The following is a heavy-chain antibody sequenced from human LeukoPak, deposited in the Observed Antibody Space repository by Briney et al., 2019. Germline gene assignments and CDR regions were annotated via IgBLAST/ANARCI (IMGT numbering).Heavy chain of an antibody. D-gene: IGHD2-2*01. CDR2: ISSNGGST. CDR1: GFTFSSYA. CDR3: ARAAHCSSTSCYGGFGDY. J-gene: IGHJ4*02. Sequence: PGGSLRLSCAASGFTFSSYAMHWVRQAPGKGLEYVSAISSNGGSTYYANSVKGRFTISRDNSKNTLYLQMGSLRAEDMAVYYCARAAHCSSTSCYGGFGDYWGQGTLVTVS. V-gene: IGHV3-64*01.